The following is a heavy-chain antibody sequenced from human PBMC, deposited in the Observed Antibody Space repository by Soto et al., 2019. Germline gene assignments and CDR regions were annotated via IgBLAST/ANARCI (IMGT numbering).Heavy chain of an antibody. V-gene: IGHV3-23*01. CDR3: AKVRQSATVTPRRQNDY. J-gene: IGHJ4*02. CDR2: ISGSGGST. D-gene: IGHD4-17*01. Sequence: GGSLRLSCAASGFTFSSYAMSWVRQAPGKGLEWVSAISGSGGSTYYADSVKGRFTISRDNSKNTLYLQMNSLRAEDTAIYYCAKVRQSATVTPRRQNDYWGQGTLVTVSS. CDR1: GFTFSSYA.